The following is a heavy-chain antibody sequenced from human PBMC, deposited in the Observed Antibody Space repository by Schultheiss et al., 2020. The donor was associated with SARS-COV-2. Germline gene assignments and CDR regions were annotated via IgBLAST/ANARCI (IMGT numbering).Heavy chain of an antibody. CDR1: GFTFSSYA. D-gene: IGHD2-8*01. CDR2: ISSSSSYT. J-gene: IGHJ5*02. CDR3: AKDTTPFDIVLMVYAP. Sequence: GGSLRLSCAASGFTFSSYAMHWVRQAPGKGLEWVSYISSSSSYTNYADSVKGRFTISRDNSKNTLYLQMNSLRAEDTAVYYCAKDTTPFDIVLMVYAPWGQGTLVTVSS. V-gene: IGHV3-21*05.